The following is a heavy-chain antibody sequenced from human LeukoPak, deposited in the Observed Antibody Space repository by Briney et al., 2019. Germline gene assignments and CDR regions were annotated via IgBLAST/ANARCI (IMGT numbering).Heavy chain of an antibody. CDR1: GGTFGSYV. J-gene: IGHJ2*01. CDR2: IIPIFGTA. CDR3: AKEGDTALVTGYFDL. D-gene: IGHD5-18*01. Sequence: GASVKVSCKASGGTFGSYVISWVRQAPGQGLEWMGGIIPIFGTAHYAQKFQGRLTITADESTSTVYMEMSSLRSEDTAMNYCAKEGDTALVTGYFDLWGRGTLVTVSS. V-gene: IGHV1-69*13.